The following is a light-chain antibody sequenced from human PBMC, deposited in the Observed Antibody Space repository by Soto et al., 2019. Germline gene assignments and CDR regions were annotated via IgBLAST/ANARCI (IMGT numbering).Light chain of an antibody. CDR2: DNN. J-gene: IGLJ2*01. Sequence: QSVLTQPPSLSAAPGQKVTISCSGSSSNIGNNYVSWYQQLPGTAPKLLIYDNNKRPSGIPARFSGSKSGTSAALGITGLQTGDEADYYCGTWDSSLSAGVFGGGTKLTVL. CDR1: SSNIGNNY. V-gene: IGLV1-51*01. CDR3: GTWDSSLSAGV.